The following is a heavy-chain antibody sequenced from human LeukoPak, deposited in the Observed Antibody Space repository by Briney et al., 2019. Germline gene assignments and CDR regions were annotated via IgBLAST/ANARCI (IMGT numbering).Heavy chain of an antibody. CDR1: GGTFNNYA. CDR2: IAPILGIA. CDR3: ARDQGDNSYGYYAIWYAFDV. D-gene: IGHD5-18*01. Sequence: ASVKVSCKASGGTFNNYAISWVRQAPGQGLARMGRIAPILGIANYAQEFQGRLIITADKATSSAYMELSSLRSEDTAVYYCARDQGDNSYGYYAIWYAFDVWGQGTMVTVSS. V-gene: IGHV1-69*04. J-gene: IGHJ3*01.